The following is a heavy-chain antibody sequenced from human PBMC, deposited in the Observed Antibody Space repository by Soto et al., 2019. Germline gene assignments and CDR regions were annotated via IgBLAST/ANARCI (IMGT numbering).Heavy chain of an antibody. V-gene: IGHV2-70*04. CDR1: GFSLSTSGMR. CDR3: ARMYLARFYDSSGYYDPDAFDI. J-gene: IGHJ3*02. D-gene: IGHD3-22*01. Sequence: SGPTLVNPTQTLTLTCTFSGFSLSTSGMRVSWIRQPPGKALEWLARIDWDDDKFYSTSLKTRLTISKDTSKNQVVLTMTNMDPVDTATYYCARMYLARFYDSSGYYDPDAFDIWGQGTMVTVS. CDR2: IDWDDDK.